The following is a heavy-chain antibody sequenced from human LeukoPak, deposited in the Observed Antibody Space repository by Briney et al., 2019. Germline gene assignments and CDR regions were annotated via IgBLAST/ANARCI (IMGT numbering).Heavy chain of an antibody. CDR3: AKDPFAFRLGAFDS. Sequence: ASVKVSCKVSGHTLTELSMHWVRQAPGKGLEWMGGFDPEDGETIYAQKFQGRVTMTEDTSTDTAYMELSSLRSEDTAVYYCAKDPFAFRLGAFDSWGQGTMVTVSS. V-gene: IGHV1-24*01. J-gene: IGHJ3*01. D-gene: IGHD3-16*01. CDR2: FDPEDGET. CDR1: GHTLTELS.